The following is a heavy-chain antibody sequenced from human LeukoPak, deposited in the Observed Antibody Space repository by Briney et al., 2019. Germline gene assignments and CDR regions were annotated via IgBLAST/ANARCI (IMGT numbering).Heavy chain of an antibody. Sequence: SETLSLTCTVSGGSISSYYWSWIRQPPGKGLEGIGYIYYSGSTNYNPPLKSRVTISVDTSKNQFSLKLSSVTAADTAVYYWARGGSYYYGSGSYPRYYGMDVWGQGTTVTVSS. V-gene: IGHV4-59*08. CDR1: GGSISSYY. D-gene: IGHD3-10*01. J-gene: IGHJ6*02. CDR2: IYYSGST. CDR3: ARGGSYYYGSGSYPRYYGMDV.